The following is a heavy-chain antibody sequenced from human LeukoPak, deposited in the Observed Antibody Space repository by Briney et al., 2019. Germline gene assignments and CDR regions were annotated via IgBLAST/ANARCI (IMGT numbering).Heavy chain of an antibody. Sequence: SVKVSCKASGGTFSSYAIGWVRRAPGQGLEWMGGITPIFGTANYAQKFQGRVTITTDESTSTAYMELSSLRSEDTAVYYCARTDYDFWSGYYSINWFDPWGQGTLVTVSS. CDR3: ARTDYDFWSGYYSINWFDP. CDR2: ITPIFGTA. J-gene: IGHJ5*02. V-gene: IGHV1-69*05. CDR1: GGTFSSYA. D-gene: IGHD3-3*01.